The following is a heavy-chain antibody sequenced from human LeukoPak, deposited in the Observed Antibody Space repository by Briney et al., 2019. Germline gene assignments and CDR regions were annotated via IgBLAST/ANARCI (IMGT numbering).Heavy chain of an antibody. Sequence: ASVKVSCKASGGTFSSSPITWVRQAPGQGLEWMGRIIPLLAIANYAQKFQGRVPITADKSTRTAYMELISLRSQDTAVYYCAREYGTLTMVTNFDFWGQGTLVTVSS. CDR2: IIPLLAIA. J-gene: IGHJ4*02. CDR3: AREYGTLTMVTNFDF. CDR1: GGTFSSSP. D-gene: IGHD4-17*01. V-gene: IGHV1-69*04.